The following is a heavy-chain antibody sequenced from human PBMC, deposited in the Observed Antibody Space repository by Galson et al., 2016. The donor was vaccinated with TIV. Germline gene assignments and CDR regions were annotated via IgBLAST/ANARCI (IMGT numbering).Heavy chain of an antibody. CDR3: ARDDGSTSGSDY. V-gene: IGHV1-2*02. D-gene: IGHD3-22*01. CDR2: INPKSGGA. CDR1: GYILTDYY. J-gene: IGHJ4*02. Sequence: SVKVSCKASGYILTDYYIHWVRQAPGQGLEWLGWINPKSGGAIFAQKFQGRVTLTSDTSISTAYMDLSWLTFDDTAVYYCARDDGSTSGSDYWGQGTLVTVSS.